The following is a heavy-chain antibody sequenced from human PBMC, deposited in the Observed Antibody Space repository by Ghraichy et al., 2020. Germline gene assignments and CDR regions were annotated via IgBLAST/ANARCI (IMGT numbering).Heavy chain of an antibody. V-gene: IGHV1-24*01. Sequence: ASVKVSCKGSGYTLTELSMHWVRQAPGKGLEWMGGFDPEDGETIYAQKFQGRVTMTEDTSTDTAYMELSSLRSEDTAVYYCATRGLGQQWLVRAFDIWGQGTMVTVSS. J-gene: IGHJ3*02. CDR2: FDPEDGET. CDR3: ATRGLGQQWLVRAFDI. CDR1: GYTLTELS. D-gene: IGHD6-19*01.